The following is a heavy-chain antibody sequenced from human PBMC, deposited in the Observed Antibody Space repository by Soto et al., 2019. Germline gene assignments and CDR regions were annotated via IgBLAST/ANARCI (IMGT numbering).Heavy chain of an antibody. CDR1: GGTFSRYS. J-gene: IGHJ6*02. CDR3: AREDRDRETGLVPAAIDGMDV. D-gene: IGHD2-2*01. V-gene: IGHV1-69*13. CDR2: IIPIFGIA. Sequence: SVKVSCKASGGTFSRYSITWVRQAPGHGLEWIGRIIPIFGIASYAQKFQGRVTITADESMSTAYMELSSLRSDDTAVYYCAREDRDRETGLVPAAIDGMDVWGQGTTVTVSS.